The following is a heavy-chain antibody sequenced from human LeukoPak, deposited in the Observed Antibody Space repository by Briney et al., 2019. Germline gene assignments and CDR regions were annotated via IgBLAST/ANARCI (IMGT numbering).Heavy chain of an antibody. CDR1: GGSISSGGYS. CDR3: ARATPTGSVDY. D-gene: IGHD1-1*01. CDR2: IYHSGST. Sequence: PSQTLSLTCAVSGGSISSGGYSWSWIRQPPGKGLEWIGYIYHSGSTYYNPSLKSRVTISVDRSKNQFSLKLSSVTAADTAVYYCARATPTGSVDYWGQGTLVTVSS. V-gene: IGHV4-30-2*01. J-gene: IGHJ4*02.